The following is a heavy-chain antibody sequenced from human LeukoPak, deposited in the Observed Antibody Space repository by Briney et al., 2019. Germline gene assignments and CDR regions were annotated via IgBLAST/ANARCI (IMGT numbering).Heavy chain of an antibody. CDR1: GFTFSSYG. J-gene: IGHJ4*02. V-gene: IGHV3-23*01. Sequence: GWSLRLSCAASGFTFSSYGMHWVRQAPGKGLEWVSAISGSGGSTYYADSVKGRFTISRDNSKNTLYLQMNSLRAEDTAVYYCAKQLRVDYYFDYWGQGTLVTVSS. CDR2: ISGSGGST. CDR3: AKQLRVDYYFDY. D-gene: IGHD3-10*01.